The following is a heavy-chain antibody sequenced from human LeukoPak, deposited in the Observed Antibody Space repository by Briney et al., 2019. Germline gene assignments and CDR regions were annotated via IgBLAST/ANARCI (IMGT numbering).Heavy chain of an antibody. CDR1: GGSISSGDYY. J-gene: IGHJ6*04. V-gene: IGHV4-30-4*08. D-gene: IGHD5-24*01. Sequence: SETLSLTCTVSGGSISSGDYYWSWIRQPQGKGLEWIGYIYYSGSTYYNPSLKSRVTISVDTSKNQFSLKLSSVTAADTAVYYCAIGGGYRSLDVWGKGTTVTVSS. CDR3: AIGGGYRSLDV. CDR2: IYYSGST.